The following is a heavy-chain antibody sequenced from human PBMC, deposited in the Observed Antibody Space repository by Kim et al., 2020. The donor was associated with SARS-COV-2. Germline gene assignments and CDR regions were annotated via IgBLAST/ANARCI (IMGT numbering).Heavy chain of an antibody. CDR3: ARDRPYYDSSGYLPYYYYYYGMDV. D-gene: IGHD3-22*01. CDR1: GFTFSDYY. J-gene: IGHJ6*02. V-gene: IGHV3-11*04. CDR2: ISSSGSTI. Sequence: GGSLRLSCAASGFTFSDYYMSWIRQAPGKGLEWVSYISSSGSTIYYADSVKGRFTISRDNAKNSLYLQMNSLRAEDTAVYYCARDRPYYDSSGYLPYYYYYYGMDVWGQGTTVTVSS.